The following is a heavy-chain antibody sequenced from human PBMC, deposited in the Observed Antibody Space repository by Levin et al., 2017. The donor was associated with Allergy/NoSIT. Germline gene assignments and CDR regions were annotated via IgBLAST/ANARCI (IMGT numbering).Heavy chain of an antibody. CDR1: GGSFSGYY. D-gene: IGHD3-22*01. CDR2: INHSGST. V-gene: IGHV4-34*01. CDR3: AGRRGITMRGKKYYFDY. J-gene: IGHJ4*02. Sequence: SETLSLTCAVYGGSFSGYYWSWIRQPPGKGLEWIGEINHSGSTNYNPSLKSRVTISVDTSKNQFSLKLSSVTAADTAVYYCAGRRGITMRGKKYYFDYWGQGTLVTVSS.